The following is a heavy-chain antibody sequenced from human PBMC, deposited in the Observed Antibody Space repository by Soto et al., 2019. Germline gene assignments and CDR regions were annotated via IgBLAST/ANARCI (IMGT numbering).Heavy chain of an antibody. CDR2: ISYSGRS. D-gene: IGHD4-17*01. Sequence: KPSETLSLTCSVSGGSISSDDSFWSWIRQRPGKGLECIGYISYSGRSYYNPSVKSRVILSLDTSNNQFSLTVSSVTAADTAMYYCARFAADYRDYYFDSWGQGTLVTVSS. CDR1: GGSISSDDSF. V-gene: IGHV4-31*03. CDR3: ARFAADYRDYYFDS. J-gene: IGHJ4*02.